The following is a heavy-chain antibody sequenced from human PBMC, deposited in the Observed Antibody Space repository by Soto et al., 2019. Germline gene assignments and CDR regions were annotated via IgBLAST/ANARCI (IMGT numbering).Heavy chain of an antibody. J-gene: IGHJ4*02. CDR3: ANVYFTRGKSISADY. Sequence: GGSLRLSCAASGFTFSSYGMHWVRQAPGKGLEWVAVIWYDGSNKYYADSVKGRFTISRDNSKNTLYLQMNSLRAEDTAFYFCANVYFTRGKSISADYWGQGALVTGSS. V-gene: IGHV3-30*02. D-gene: IGHD2-8*02. CDR2: IWYDGSNK. CDR1: GFTFSSYG.